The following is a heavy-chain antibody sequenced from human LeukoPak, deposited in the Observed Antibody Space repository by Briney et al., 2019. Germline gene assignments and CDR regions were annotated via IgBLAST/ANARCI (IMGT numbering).Heavy chain of an antibody. V-gene: IGHV4-61*02. CDR3: ARDHMPRYHYGSGSSYSGWFDP. Sequence: SETLSLTCTVSGDSISSGDYYWSWIRQPAGKGLEWIGRISSSGSTNYNPSLKSRVTMSVETPKNQFYLKLRSVTAADTAVYYCARDHMPRYHYGSGSSYSGWFDPWGQGTLVTVSS. CDR2: ISSSGST. D-gene: IGHD3-10*01. CDR1: GDSISSGDYY. J-gene: IGHJ5*02.